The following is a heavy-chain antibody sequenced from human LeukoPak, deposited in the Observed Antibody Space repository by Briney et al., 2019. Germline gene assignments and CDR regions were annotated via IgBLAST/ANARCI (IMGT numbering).Heavy chain of an antibody. CDR3: TTELVAAGKIDY. J-gene: IGHJ4*02. V-gene: IGHV3-15*01. CDR1: GFTFSDYY. Sequence: PGGSLRLSCAASGFTFSDYYMSWVRQAPGKGLEWVGHIKSKTDGETTDYAAPVKGRFTISRDDSKNTLYLQMNGLKTEDTAVYYCTTELVAAGKIDYWGQGTLVTASS. D-gene: IGHD6-13*01. CDR2: IKSKTDGETT.